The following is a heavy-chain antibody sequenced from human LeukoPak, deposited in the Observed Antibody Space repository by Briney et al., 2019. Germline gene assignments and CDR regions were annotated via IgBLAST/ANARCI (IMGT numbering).Heavy chain of an antibody. CDR3: AKADEYYGSGSMDV. CDR2: ISWNSGSI. D-gene: IGHD3-10*01. J-gene: IGHJ6*03. Sequence: PGGSLRLSCAASGFTFDDYAMHWVRQAPGKGLEWVSGISWNSGSIGYADSVKGRFTISRDNAKNSLYLQMNSPRAEDMALYYCAKADEYYGSGSMDVWGKGTTVTVSS. CDR1: GFTFDDYA. V-gene: IGHV3-9*03.